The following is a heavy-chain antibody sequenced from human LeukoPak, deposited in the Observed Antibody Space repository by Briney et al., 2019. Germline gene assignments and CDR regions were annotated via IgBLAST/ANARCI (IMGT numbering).Heavy chain of an antibody. CDR2: INPSGGST. CDR1: GYTFTSYY. D-gene: IGHD3-22*01. Sequence: GASVKVSCKASGYTFTSYYMHWVRQAPGQGLEWMGIINPSGGSTSYAQKFQGRVTMTGDMSTSTVYMELSSLRSEDTAVYYCARDLSYYDSSGYWDYWGQGTLVTVSS. CDR3: ARDLSYYDSSGYWDY. V-gene: IGHV1-46*01. J-gene: IGHJ4*02.